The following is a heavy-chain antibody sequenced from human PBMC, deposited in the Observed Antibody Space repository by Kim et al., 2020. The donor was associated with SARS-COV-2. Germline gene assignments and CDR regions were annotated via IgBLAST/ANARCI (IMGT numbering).Heavy chain of an antibody. CDR1: GLNFGDYA. V-gene: IGHV3-49*03. CDR3: TSGPYYYDCAAYYRDY. D-gene: IGHD3-22*01. CDR2: IRSKRYGETT. Sequence: GGSLRLSCTTSGLNFGDYAMSWFRQAPGKGLEWVAFIRSKRYGETTEYAASVKGRFTISRDDSKRIAYLQMNGLKTEDTAVYYCTSGPYYYDCAAYYRDYWGRGTVVTVPS. J-gene: IGHJ4*02.